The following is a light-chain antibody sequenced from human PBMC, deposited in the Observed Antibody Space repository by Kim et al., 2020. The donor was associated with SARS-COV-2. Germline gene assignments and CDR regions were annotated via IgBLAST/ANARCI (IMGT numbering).Light chain of an antibody. V-gene: IGLV2-11*01. CDR1: SSDVGGYNY. CDR3: CSYAGSHWV. CDR2: DVS. J-gene: IGLJ3*02. Sequence: PRQSVTIACTGTSSDVGGYNYVSWYQQHPGKAPKLMIYDVSKRPSGVPDRFSGSKSGNTASLTISGLQAEDEADYYCCSYAGSHWVFGGGTQLTVL.